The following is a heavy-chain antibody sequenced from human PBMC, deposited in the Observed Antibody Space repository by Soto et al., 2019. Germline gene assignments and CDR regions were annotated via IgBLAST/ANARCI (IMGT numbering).Heavy chain of an antibody. CDR3: ATWLLREHGFDV. D-gene: IGHD6-19*01. Sequence: DVQVVESGGALIQPGGSLRLSCAASGFTVNGKKYVTWVRQAPGKGLEWVSALYITDGTYYADSVKGRFIVSIDNSRTTVYLQMNSLRPEDTAVYYCATWLLREHGFDVWGPGTMVTVSS. V-gene: IGHV3-53*01. CDR1: GFTVNGKKY. J-gene: IGHJ3*01. CDR2: LYITDGT.